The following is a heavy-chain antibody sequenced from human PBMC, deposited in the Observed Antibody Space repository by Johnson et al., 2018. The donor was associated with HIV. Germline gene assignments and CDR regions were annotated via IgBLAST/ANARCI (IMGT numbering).Heavy chain of an antibody. Sequence: QVQLVESGGGLGQPGGSLRLSCAASGFTFTDYYMSWLRQAPGKGLEWVSYISSTASTIYYAASVKGRFTISRDNAKNSLYLQMNSLRAEDTAVYYCARDRGYCTNGVCYYDAFDIWGQGTMVTVAA. D-gene: IGHD2-8*01. J-gene: IGHJ3*02. CDR3: ARDRGYCTNGVCYYDAFDI. V-gene: IGHV3-11*04. CDR1: GFTFTDYY. CDR2: ISSTASTI.